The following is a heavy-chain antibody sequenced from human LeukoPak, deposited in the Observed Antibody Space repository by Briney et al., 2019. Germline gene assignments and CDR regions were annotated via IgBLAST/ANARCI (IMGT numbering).Heavy chain of an antibody. J-gene: IGHJ4*02. V-gene: IGHV1-18*04. D-gene: IGHD6-19*01. CDR2: ISAYNGDK. Sequence: APVKVSCKASGFTFTNYGFAWVRQAPGQGLEWMGWISAYNGDKKYTQNFQGRLSMTTDSSMSTAYMELRNLRSDDTAVYYCTRDFSNTSGFKVVVDFWGQGTLVTVSS. CDR3: TRDFSNTSGFKVVVDF. CDR1: GFTFTNYG.